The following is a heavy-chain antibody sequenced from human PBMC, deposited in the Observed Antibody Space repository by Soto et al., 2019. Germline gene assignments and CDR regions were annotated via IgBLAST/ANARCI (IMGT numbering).Heavy chain of an antibody. J-gene: IGHJ4*02. CDR1: GYSFTNYW. D-gene: IGHD2-2*02. CDR2: IYPGDSNT. CDR3: ARQGYCSSTACYTVDY. V-gene: IGHV5-51*01. Sequence: GESLKISCKGSGYSFTNYWIGWVRQMPGKGLEWMGIIYPGDSNTRYSPSFQGQVTISADRSISTAYLQWSSLKASDTAMYYCARQGYCSSTACYTVDYWGQGTLVTVSS.